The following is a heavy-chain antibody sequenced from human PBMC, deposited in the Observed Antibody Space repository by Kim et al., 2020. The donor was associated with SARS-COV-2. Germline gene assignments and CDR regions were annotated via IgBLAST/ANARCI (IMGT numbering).Heavy chain of an antibody. CDR3: AKVTTLTASFYDY. V-gene: IGHV3-23*01. CDR1: GFTFSSYA. D-gene: IGHD4-4*01. Sequence: GGSLRLSCAASGFTFSSYALSGVRQAPGKGLEWVSRISASGGDTYYADSVQGRITISRDNSKNALNLEMNSLIDEDTALYYCAKVTTLTASFYDYWGQGT. CDR2: ISASGGDT. J-gene: IGHJ4*02.